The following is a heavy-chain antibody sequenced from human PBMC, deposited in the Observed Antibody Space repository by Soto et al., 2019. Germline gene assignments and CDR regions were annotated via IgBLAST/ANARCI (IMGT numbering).Heavy chain of an antibody. J-gene: IGHJ4*02. CDR2: ISGGGGST. V-gene: IGHV3-23*01. Sequence: EVQLLESGGGLVQPGGSLRLSCAASGFTFSSYAMNWVRQAPGKGLEWVSVISGGGGSTYYADSVKGRFTISRDNSKNTLYLQMNSLRAEDTVVYDCAKRAHGLYFDYWGQGTLVTVSS. CDR1: GFTFSSYA. CDR3: AKRAHGLYFDY.